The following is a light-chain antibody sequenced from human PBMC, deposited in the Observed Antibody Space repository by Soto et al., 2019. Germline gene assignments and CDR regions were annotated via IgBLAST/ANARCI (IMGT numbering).Light chain of an antibody. Sequence: ESVFTQSPGTLSLSPGERTTLSCRANQSVSNSRLACYQQKPGQAPRVFIYGASSRATVIPDRFSGSRFGTEFTLTIRRPEPEDFATSYCHQYGTSPQTLGQETKLEIK. CDR1: QSVSNSR. J-gene: IGKJ2*01. V-gene: IGKV3-20*01. CDR2: GAS. CDR3: HQYGTSPQT.